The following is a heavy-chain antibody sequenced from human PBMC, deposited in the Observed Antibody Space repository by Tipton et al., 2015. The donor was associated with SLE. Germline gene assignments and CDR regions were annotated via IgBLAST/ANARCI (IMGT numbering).Heavy chain of an antibody. CDR1: GFTFSSYA. CDR2: ISGSGNST. J-gene: IGHJ3*02. Sequence: SLRLSCAASGFTFSSYAMSWVRQAPGKGLEWVSGISGSGNSTYYADSVKGRFTISRDNAKNSLYLQMNSLRAEDTAVYYCAKRSRAFDIWGQGTMVTVSS. CDR3: AKRSRAFDI. V-gene: IGHV3-23*01. D-gene: IGHD2-2*01.